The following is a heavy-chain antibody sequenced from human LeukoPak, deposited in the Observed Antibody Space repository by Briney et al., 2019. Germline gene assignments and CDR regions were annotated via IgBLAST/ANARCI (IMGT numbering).Heavy chain of an antibody. V-gene: IGHV1-69*13. CDR2: IIPIFGTA. CDR3: ARVALGRRWLPSSYYYGMDV. D-gene: IGHD5-24*01. CDR1: GYTFTSYG. J-gene: IGHJ6*02. Sequence: SVKVSCKASGYTFTSYGINWVRQAPGQGLEWMGGIIPIFGTADYAPKFQGRVTITADESTSTAYVELSNLRSEDTAVYYCARVALGRRWLPSSYYYGMDVWGQGTTVTVSS.